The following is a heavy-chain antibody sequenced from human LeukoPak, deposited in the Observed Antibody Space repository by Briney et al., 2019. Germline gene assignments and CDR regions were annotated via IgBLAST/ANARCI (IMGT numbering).Heavy chain of an antibody. CDR3: ARVEGYDYIDY. CDR1: GDSITSSSYY. Sequence: SETLSLTCTVSGDSITSSSYYWGWIRQPPGKGLEWIGSIYYSGSTYYNPSLKSRVTISVDTSKNQFSLRLTSVTAADTAVYYCARVEGYDYIDYWGQGTLVTVSS. V-gene: IGHV4-39*07. CDR2: IYYSGST. J-gene: IGHJ4*02. D-gene: IGHD5-12*01.